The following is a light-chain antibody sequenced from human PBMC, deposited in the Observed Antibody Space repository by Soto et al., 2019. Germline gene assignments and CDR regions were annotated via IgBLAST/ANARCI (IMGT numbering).Light chain of an antibody. CDR3: QQYNNWPPWT. CDR2: GAS. CDR1: QSVSSN. J-gene: IGKJ1*01. Sequence: EIVMTQSPATLSVSPGERATLSCRASQSVSSNLAWYQQKPGQAPRLLIYGASTRATGIPARFSGSESGTDFTLTISSLQSEDFPVYYYQQYNNWPPWTFGQGTKVEIK. V-gene: IGKV3-15*01.